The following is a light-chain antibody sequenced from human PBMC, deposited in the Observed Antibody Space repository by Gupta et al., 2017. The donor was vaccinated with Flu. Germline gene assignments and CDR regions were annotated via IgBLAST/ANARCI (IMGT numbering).Light chain of an antibody. CDR3: QQFYRTPWT. J-gene: IGKJ1*01. CDR2: WAS. V-gene: IGKV4-1*01. Sequence: MGGGSTTISRSSRMVLHSSNKKNYLDWYQQKPGPSPKLLIYWASTRESGVPDRFSGSGSGTDFTLKISRVEAEDVGVYYCQQFYRTPWTFGQGTKVEIK. CDR1: RMVLHSSNKKNY.